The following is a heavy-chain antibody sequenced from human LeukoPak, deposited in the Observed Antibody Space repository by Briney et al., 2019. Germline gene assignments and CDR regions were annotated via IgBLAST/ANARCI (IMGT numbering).Heavy chain of an antibody. CDR1: GGSVSSYY. CDR3: ARCSSGYWFDP. V-gene: IGHV4-59*02. D-gene: IGHD6-19*01. Sequence: SETLSLTCTVSGGSVSSYYWSWIRQPPGKGLEWIGYMYYTDNASYNPSLQSRVTISVDTSKNQFSLRLRSLTAADTAIYYCARCSSGYWFDPWGQGTTVTVSS. J-gene: IGHJ5*01. CDR2: MYYTDNA.